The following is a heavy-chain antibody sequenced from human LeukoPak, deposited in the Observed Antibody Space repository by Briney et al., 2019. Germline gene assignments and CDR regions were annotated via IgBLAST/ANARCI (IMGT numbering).Heavy chain of an antibody. J-gene: IGHJ4*02. V-gene: IGHV1-8*01. CDR1: GYTFTSYD. CDR2: TNPNSGNT. Sequence: ASVKVSCKASGYTFTSYDINWVRQATGQGLEWVGWTNPNSGNTGYAQKFQSRVTMTRNTSISTAYMELSSLRSEDTAVYYCVRGVYCNSTSCYAPDYWGQGTLVTVSS. D-gene: IGHD2-2*01. CDR3: VRGVYCNSTSCYAPDY.